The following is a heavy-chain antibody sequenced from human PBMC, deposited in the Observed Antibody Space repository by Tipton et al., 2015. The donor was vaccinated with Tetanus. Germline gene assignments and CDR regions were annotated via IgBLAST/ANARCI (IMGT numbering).Heavy chain of an antibody. J-gene: IGHJ4*02. CDR2: TYHSGGT. CDR1: GVSIRNGGYS. D-gene: IGHD3-9*01. Sequence: TLSLTCTVSGVSIRNGGYSWSWIRQPPGKGLEWIGYTYHSGGTYYNPFLKSRVTISVDTSKNQFSLELSSVTAADTAVYYCARHSSLKALNYWGQGTLVTASS. CDR3: ARHSSLKALNY. V-gene: IGHV4-30-2*03.